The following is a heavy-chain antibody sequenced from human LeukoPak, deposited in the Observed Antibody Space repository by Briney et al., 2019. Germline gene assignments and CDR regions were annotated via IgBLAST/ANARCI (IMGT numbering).Heavy chain of an antibody. CDR1: GGSISSSSYY. J-gene: IGHJ5*02. Sequence: SETLSLTCTVSGGSISSSSYYWGWIRQPPGKGLEWVGSIYYSGSTYYNPSLKSRVTISVDTSKNQFSLKLSSVTAADTAVYYCARAEIVVVPAAKFDPWGRGTLVTVSS. D-gene: IGHD2-2*01. CDR2: IYYSGST. V-gene: IGHV4-39*01. CDR3: ARAEIVVVPAAKFDP.